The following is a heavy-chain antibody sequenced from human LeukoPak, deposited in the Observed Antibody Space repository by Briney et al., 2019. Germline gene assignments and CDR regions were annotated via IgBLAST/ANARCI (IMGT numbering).Heavy chain of an antibody. Sequence: SETLSLTCTVSGGSISSHYWSWIRQPPGKGLEWIGYVHYSGSTNYNPSLTSRVTISVDTSKNQFSLKLSSVTAADTAVYYCARAGVVPAAIGALDYWGQGTLVTVSS. J-gene: IGHJ4*02. CDR1: GGSISSHY. D-gene: IGHD2-2*02. V-gene: IGHV4-59*11. CDR2: VHYSGST. CDR3: ARAGVVPAAIGALDY.